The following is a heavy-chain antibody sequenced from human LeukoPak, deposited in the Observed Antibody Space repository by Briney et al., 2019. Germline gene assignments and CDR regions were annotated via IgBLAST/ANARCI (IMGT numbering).Heavy chain of an antibody. D-gene: IGHD4-23*01. CDR1: GGSISSGGYS. Sequence: PSQTLSLTCAVSGGSISSGGYSWSWIRQPPGKGLEWIGYIYHSGSTYYNPSLKSRVTISVDRSKNQFSLKLSSVTAADTAVYYCARAPATVVTAYFDYWGQGTLVTVSS. CDR3: ARAPATVVTAYFDY. V-gene: IGHV4-30-2*01. CDR2: IYHSGST. J-gene: IGHJ4*02.